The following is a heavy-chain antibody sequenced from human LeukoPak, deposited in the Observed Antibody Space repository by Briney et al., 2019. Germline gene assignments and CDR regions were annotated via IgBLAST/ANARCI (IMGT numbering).Heavy chain of an antibody. CDR2: IIPIDGTA. CDR3: ARDPGAPVRAFDI. V-gene: IGHV1-69*01. Sequence: KISCKGSGYSFTSYWIGWVRQAPGQGLEWMGGIIPIDGTANFAQKFQGRVTITADQSTSTAYMELSSLRSEDTAIYYCARDPGAPVRAFDIWGQGTLVTVSS. J-gene: IGHJ3*02. CDR1: GYSFTSYW. D-gene: IGHD3-10*01.